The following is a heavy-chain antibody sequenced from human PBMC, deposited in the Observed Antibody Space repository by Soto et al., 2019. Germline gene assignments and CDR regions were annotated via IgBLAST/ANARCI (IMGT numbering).Heavy chain of an antibody. Sequence: QLTLKESGPTLVKPTQTLTLTCTFSGFSLSTSGVGVGWIRQPPGKALEWLALIYWNDDKRYSPSLKSRLTITKDTTKNPVVLTMTHMHPVDTATYYCAHRRHRSGWGPDDSPWYNWFDPWGQGPLVTVSS. J-gene: IGHJ5*02. D-gene: IGHD1-26*01. V-gene: IGHV2-5*01. CDR1: GFSLSTSGVG. CDR2: IYWNDDK. CDR3: AHRRHRSGWGPDDSPWYNWFDP.